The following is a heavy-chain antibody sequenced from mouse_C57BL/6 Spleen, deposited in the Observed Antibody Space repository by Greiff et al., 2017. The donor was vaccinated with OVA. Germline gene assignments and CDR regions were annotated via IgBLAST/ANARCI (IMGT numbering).Heavy chain of an antibody. V-gene: IGHV5-17*01. CDR1: GFTFSDYG. D-gene: IGHD2-2*01. J-gene: IGHJ2*01. CDR2: ISSGSSTI. Sequence: EVMLVESGGGLVKPGGSLKLSCAASGFTFSDYGMHWVRQAPEKGLEWVAYISSGSSTIYYADTVKGRFTISRDNAKNTLFLQMTSLRSEDTAMYYCARGVYYGYGGDYWGQGTTLTVSS. CDR3: ARGVYYGYGGDY.